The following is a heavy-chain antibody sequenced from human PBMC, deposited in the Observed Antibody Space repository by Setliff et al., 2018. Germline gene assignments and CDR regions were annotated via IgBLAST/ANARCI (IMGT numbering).Heavy chain of an antibody. CDR3: ARARGYNFGYADF. Sequence: GESLTISCAASGFNFANSGMHWVRQAPGKGLEWVTLIWFDGSLKYYGDSVRGRFTVARDNSENTVHLQMNSLRADDTARYFCARARGYNFGYADFWGQGTLVTVSS. V-gene: IGHV3-33*01. CDR1: GFNFANSG. D-gene: IGHD5-12*01. CDR2: IWFDGSLK. J-gene: IGHJ4*02.